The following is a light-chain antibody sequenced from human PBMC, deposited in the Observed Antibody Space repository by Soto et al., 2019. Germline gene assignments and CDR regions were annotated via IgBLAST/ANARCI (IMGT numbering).Light chain of an antibody. J-gene: IGKJ4*01. V-gene: IGKV3-11*01. CDR3: QQRSVWPLT. CDR1: QSVSRY. Sequence: EIVLTQFPATLSLSPGDGATLSCRASQSVSRYLAWYQQKRGQAPRLLIYDSSNRATDIPARFSGSGSGTDFSLIISSLEPEDLAVYYCQQRSVWPLTFGGGTRVEIK. CDR2: DSS.